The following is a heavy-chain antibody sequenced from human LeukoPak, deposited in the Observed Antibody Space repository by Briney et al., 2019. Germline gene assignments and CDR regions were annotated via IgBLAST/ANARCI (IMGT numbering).Heavy chain of an antibody. J-gene: IGHJ4*02. V-gene: IGHV4-4*07. CDR1: GGAISGYY. Sequence: SDTLSLTCTVSGGAISGYYWSWIRQPAGKGLEWLGRVYAGGSTKYNPSLESRVTMSVDTSKNQFSLKLNFVTAADTAVYYCARVGSGYDFFDYWGQGTLVTVSS. CDR2: VYAGGST. CDR3: ARVGSGYDFFDY. D-gene: IGHD3/OR15-3a*01.